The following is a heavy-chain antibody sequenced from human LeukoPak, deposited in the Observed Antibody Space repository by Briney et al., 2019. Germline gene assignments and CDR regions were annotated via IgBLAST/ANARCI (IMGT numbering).Heavy chain of an antibody. Sequence: GESLKISCKGPGYRFTSYWIGWVRQMPGKGLEWMGIIYPGDSDTRYSPSLQGQVTIPADKSTNTAYLQWRSMKASDTAMYYCARQEGDGYTRLDYWAREPWSASPQ. D-gene: IGHD5-24*01. J-gene: IGHJ4*02. V-gene: IGHV5-51*01. CDR3: ARQEGDGYTRLDY. CDR1: GYRFTSYW. CDR2: IYPGDSDT.